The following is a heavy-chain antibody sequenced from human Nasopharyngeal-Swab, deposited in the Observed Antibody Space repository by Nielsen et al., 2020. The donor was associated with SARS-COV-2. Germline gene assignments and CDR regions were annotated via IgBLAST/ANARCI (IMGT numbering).Heavy chain of an antibody. D-gene: IGHD6-19*01. Sequence: SETLSLTCTVSGSSISSYYWSWIRQPPGKGLEWIGYIYYSGSTNYNPSLKSRVTISVDTSKNQFSLKLSSVTAADTAVYYCARLIAVAGRFDYWGQGTLVTVSS. CDR1: GSSISSYY. V-gene: IGHV4-59*01. CDR3: ARLIAVAGRFDY. J-gene: IGHJ4*02. CDR2: IYYSGST.